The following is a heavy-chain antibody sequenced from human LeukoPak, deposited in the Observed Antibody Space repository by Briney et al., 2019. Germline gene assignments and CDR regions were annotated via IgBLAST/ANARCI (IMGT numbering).Heavy chain of an antibody. D-gene: IGHD2-15*01. CDR3: AKDHIVVVVAAFDYFDY. CDR1: GFTFSSYA. Sequence: GVSLRLSCAASGFTFSSYAMSWVRQAPGKGLEWVSAISGSGGSTYYADSVKGRFTISRDNSKNTLYLQMNSLRAEDTAVYYCAKDHIVVVVAAFDYFDYWGQGTLVTVSS. J-gene: IGHJ4*02. CDR2: ISGSGGST. V-gene: IGHV3-23*01.